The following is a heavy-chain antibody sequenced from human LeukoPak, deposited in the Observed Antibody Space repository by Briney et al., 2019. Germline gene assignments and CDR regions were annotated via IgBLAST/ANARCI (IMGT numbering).Heavy chain of an antibody. Sequence: SETLSLTCTVAGGSSSSYYWRWLRQPPGKGVEGVGYIYYSGSTNYNPSLKSRVTISVDTSKNQFSLKLSSATAADTAVYYCARGWDSSSRDYWGQGTLVTVSS. CDR3: ARGWDSSSRDY. V-gene: IGHV4-59*01. CDR2: IYYSGST. D-gene: IGHD6-6*01. CDR1: GGSSSSYY. J-gene: IGHJ4*02.